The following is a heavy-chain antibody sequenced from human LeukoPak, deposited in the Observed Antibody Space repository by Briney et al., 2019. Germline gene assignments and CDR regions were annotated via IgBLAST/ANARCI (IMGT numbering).Heavy chain of an antibody. V-gene: IGHV1-2*02. Sequence: GASVTVSCTASGYTFTGYYMHWVRQAPGQGLEWKGWINPNSGGANFAEKFQGRVTMTRDTSISTAYMELSRLRSDDTAVYYCARDIIVVVPTVVDYWGQGTLVTVSS. CDR1: GYTFTGYY. CDR3: ARDIIVVVPTVVDY. J-gene: IGHJ4*02. D-gene: IGHD2-2*01. CDR2: INPNSGGA.